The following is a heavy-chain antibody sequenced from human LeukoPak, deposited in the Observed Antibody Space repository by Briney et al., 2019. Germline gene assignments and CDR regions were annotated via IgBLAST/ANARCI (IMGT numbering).Heavy chain of an antibody. CDR1: GGSISSSSYY. Sequence: SETLSLTCTVSGGSISSSSYYWGWIRQPPGKGLEWIGSIYYSGSTYYNPSLKSRVTISVDTSKNQFSLKLSSVTAADTAVYYCARLSRMGGNYWGQGTLVTVSS. J-gene: IGHJ4*02. CDR3: ARLSRMGGNY. V-gene: IGHV4-39*07. D-gene: IGHD1-26*01. CDR2: IYYSGST.